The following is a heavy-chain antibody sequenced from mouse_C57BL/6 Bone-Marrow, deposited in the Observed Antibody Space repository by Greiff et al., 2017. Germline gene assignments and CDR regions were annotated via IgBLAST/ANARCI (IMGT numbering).Heavy chain of an antibody. Sequence: EVMLVESGGGLVKPGGSLKLSCAASGFTFSDYGMHWVRQAPEKGLEWVAYISSGSSTIYYADTVKGRFTISRDNAKNTLFLQMTSLRSEDTAMYYCARRATGTGWYFDVWGTGTTVTVSS. J-gene: IGHJ1*03. CDR1: GFTFSDYG. CDR3: ARRATGTGWYFDV. V-gene: IGHV5-17*01. D-gene: IGHD4-1*02. CDR2: ISSGSSTI.